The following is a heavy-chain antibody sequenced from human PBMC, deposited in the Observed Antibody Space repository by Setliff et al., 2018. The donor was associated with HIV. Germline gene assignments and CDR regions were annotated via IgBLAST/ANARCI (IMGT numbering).Heavy chain of an antibody. CDR1: GFTFSSHN. Sequence: PGGSLRLSCAASGFTFSSHNMNWVRQAPGKGLEWVAGIKWRAGDTFYADSVKGRFTISRDNSKDTLYLQMSGLTAEDTAIYYCAKTLVVVASPLDFWGQGTLVTVSS. V-gene: IGHV3-23*01. D-gene: IGHD2-15*01. CDR3: AKTLVVVASPLDF. J-gene: IGHJ4*02. CDR2: IKWRAGDT.